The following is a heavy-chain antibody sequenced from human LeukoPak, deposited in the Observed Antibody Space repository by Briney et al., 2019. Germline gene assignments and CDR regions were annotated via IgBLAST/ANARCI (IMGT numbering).Heavy chain of an antibody. V-gene: IGHV4-31*03. D-gene: IGHD2-21*01. CDR2: GYFRGNT. CDR1: GGSISSGAYY. Sequence: SETLSLTCTVSGGSISSGAYYWSWIRQVPGKGLEWIGYGYFRGNTFYNPSLKGRVTISVDTSNNHFSLQLNSETAADTAVYYCARYGQNCGGDCSNWFDPWGQGTLVTVSS. J-gene: IGHJ5*02. CDR3: ARYGQNCGGDCSNWFDP.